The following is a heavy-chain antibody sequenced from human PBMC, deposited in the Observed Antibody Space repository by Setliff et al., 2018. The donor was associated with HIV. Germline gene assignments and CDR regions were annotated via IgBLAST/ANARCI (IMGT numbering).Heavy chain of an antibody. J-gene: IGHJ2*01. CDR1: GFTFSSYA. V-gene: IGHV3-30*04. Sequence: PGGSLRLSCAASGFTFSSYAMHWVRQAPGKGLEWVAVISYDGTNKYYADSVKGRFTISRDNSKNTLYLEVASLRVEDTAVYYCAREELSAFSYGDRYWYFSLWGRGTLVTVSS. CDR2: ISYDGTNK. CDR3: AREELSAFSYGDRYWYFSL. D-gene: IGHD3-16*01.